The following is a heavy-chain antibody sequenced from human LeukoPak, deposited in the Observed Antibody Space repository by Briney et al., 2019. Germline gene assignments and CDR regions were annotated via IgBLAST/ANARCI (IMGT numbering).Heavy chain of an antibody. CDR3: AKEGRAGATIDY. V-gene: IGHV3-30*02. D-gene: IGHD1-26*01. Sequence: GGSLRLSCAASGFTFSSYGMHWVRQAPGKGPEWVAFIRYDGSNNYYADSVRGRFTISRDNSKNTLYLHMNSLRTEDTAVYSCAKEGRAGATIDYWGQGTLVTVSS. CDR2: IRYDGSNN. CDR1: GFTFSSYG. J-gene: IGHJ4*02.